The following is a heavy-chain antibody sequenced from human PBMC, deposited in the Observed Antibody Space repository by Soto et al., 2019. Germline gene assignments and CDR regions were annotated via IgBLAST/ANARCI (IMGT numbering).Heavy chain of an antibody. CDR2: ISGSGGST. CDR1: GFTFSSYA. D-gene: IGHD2-2*01. CDR3: AKDSMSEQIDPSFLFADYFDY. Sequence: GGSLRLSCAASGFTFSSYAMSWVRQAPGKGLEWVSAISGSGGSTYYADSVKGRFTISRDNSKNTLYLQMNSLRAEDTAVYYCAKDSMSEQIDPSFLFADYFDYWGQGTLVTVSS. J-gene: IGHJ4*02. V-gene: IGHV3-23*01.